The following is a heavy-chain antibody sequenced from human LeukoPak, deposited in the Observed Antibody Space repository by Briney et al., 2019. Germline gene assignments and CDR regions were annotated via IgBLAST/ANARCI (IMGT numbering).Heavy chain of an antibody. CDR3: GRRFDS. CDR2: IYSTGNT. Sequence: SETLSLTCTVSGDSISRYHWTWIRQPPGKGLEYIGYIYSTGNTNYNPSLKGRVTISVDTSKNQFSLKLNSVTAADTAVYYCGRRFDSWGQGTLVTVSS. J-gene: IGHJ4*02. V-gene: IGHV4-59*08. CDR1: GDSISRYH.